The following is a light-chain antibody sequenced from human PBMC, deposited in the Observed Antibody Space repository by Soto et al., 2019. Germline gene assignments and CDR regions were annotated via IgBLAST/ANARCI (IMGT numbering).Light chain of an antibody. CDR1: SSDVGGYIY. CDR3: SSYTSGSTLYV. J-gene: IGLJ1*01. Sequence: QSALTQPASVSGSPGQSITISCTGTSSDVGGYIYVSWYQQHPGKAPKLIIYEVSNRPSGVSDRFSGSKSGNTASLTISGLQAVDEADYYCSSYTSGSTLYVFGTGTKVTVL. CDR2: EVS. V-gene: IGLV2-14*01.